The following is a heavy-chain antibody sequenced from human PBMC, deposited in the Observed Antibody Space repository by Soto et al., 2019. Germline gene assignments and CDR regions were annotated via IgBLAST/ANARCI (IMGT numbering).Heavy chain of an antibody. CDR2: IHSTSTTI. V-gene: IGHV3-48*01. Sequence: EVQLVESGGGLVQPGGSLRLSCAASGFTFTTFSMNWVRQAPGKGLEWVSYIHSTSTTIFYADSVKGRFTISRDNARNSLLLQLRSLRVEDTAVYYCARGNYGSGDRCTDRPNWFVPWGQGTLVTVSS. CDR3: ARGNYGSGDRCTDRPNWFVP. D-gene: IGHD2-15*01. CDR1: GFTFTTFS. J-gene: IGHJ5*01.